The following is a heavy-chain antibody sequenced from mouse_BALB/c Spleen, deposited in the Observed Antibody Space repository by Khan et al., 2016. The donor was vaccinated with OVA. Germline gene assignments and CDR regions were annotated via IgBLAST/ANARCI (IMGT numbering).Heavy chain of an antibody. CDR2: ISSGDTT. V-gene: IGHV5-6-5*01. J-gene: IGHJ3*01. CDR1: GFTFSNYG. Sequence: EVELVESGGGLVKPGGSLKLSCAASGFTFSNYGVSWVRQTPEKRLEWVASISSGDTTYYPDSVKGRFTISMDNARNSLYLQMGSLRSEDTAMYYCARGYWFAYWGQGTLVTVSA. CDR3: ARGYWFAY.